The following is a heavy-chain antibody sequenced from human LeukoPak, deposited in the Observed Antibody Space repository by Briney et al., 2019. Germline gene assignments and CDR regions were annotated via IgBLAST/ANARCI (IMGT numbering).Heavy chain of an antibody. CDR3: ARYNARRMVRGVIDD. D-gene: IGHD3-10*01. CDR2: IFYSGST. Sequence: PSETLSLTCTVSGGSISSSRYYWGWIRQPPAKGLEWIGSIFYSGSTYYNPSLKSRVTISVDTSKNQFSLKLSSVTAADTAVYYCARYNARRMVRGVIDDWGQGTLVTVSS. J-gene: IGHJ4*02. V-gene: IGHV4-39*07. CDR1: GGSISSSRYY.